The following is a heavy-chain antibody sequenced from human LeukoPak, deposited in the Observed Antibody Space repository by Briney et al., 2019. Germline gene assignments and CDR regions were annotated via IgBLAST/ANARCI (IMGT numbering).Heavy chain of an antibody. CDR2: MNPNSGNT. D-gene: IGHD3-22*01. J-gene: IGHJ5*02. Sequence: ASVKVSCKASGYTFTSYDINWVRQAIGQGLEWMGWMNPNSGNTGYAQKFQGRVTMTRNTSISTAYMELSSLRSEDTAVYYCARAVYYYDSSGYYSNTFDPWGQGTLVTVSS. CDR1: GYTFTSYD. CDR3: ARAVYYYDSSGYYSNTFDP. V-gene: IGHV1-8*01.